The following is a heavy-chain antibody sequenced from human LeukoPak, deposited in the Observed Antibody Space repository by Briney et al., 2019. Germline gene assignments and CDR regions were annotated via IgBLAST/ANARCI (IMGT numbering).Heavy chain of an antibody. CDR3: ARDLSSGISDYGDGG. V-gene: IGHV3-48*03. D-gene: IGHD4-17*01. CDR2: ISRTGSTI. J-gene: IGHJ4*02. CDR1: GFTFSSYE. Sequence: GGSLRLSCAASGFTFSSYEMIWVRQAPGKGLEWVSYISRTGSTIYYADSVKGRFTISRDNAKNSLYLQMNSLRAEDTAVYYCARDLSSGISDYGDGGWGQGTLVTVSS.